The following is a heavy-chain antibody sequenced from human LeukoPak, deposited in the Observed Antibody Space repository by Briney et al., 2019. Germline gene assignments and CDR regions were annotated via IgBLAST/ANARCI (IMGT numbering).Heavy chain of an antibody. V-gene: IGHV4-39*02. CDR3: AKRDDSGGNLVDL. D-gene: IGHD3-22*01. CDR2: LHFSGST. CDR1: GVSVSDSSHH. J-gene: IGHJ4*02. Sequence: PSETLSLTCSVSGVSVSDSSHHWAWIRQSPGKGLEWIGSLHFSGSTYYNPSLENRVTISIDTSKNHFSLKLSSLSAADTSVYYCAKRDDSGGNLVDLWGQGTLVTVS.